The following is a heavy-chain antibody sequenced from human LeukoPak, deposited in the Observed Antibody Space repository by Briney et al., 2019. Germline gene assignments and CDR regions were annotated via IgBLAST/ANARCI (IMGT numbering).Heavy chain of an antibody. CDR2: FSFNGEST. J-gene: IGHJ6*03. Sequence: GGSLRLSCEASQFTFRIYSMNWVRQAPGKGLEWVSSFSFNGESTYYADSAKGRSTISRDNSKNTLYLQMNSLRAEDTAVYYCAKGGYSNGRYYYYYMDVWGEGTTVTVSS. V-gene: IGHV3-23*01. CDR3: AKGGYSNGRYYYYYMDV. CDR1: QFTFRIYS. D-gene: IGHD5-18*01.